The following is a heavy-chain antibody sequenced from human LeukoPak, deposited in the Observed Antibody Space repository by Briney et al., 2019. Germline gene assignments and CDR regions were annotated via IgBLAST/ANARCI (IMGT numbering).Heavy chain of an antibody. Sequence: SETLSLTCTVSGGSISSSSYYWGWIRQPPGKGLEWIGSIYYSGSTYYNPSLKSRVTISVDTSKNQFSLKLSSVTAADTAVYYCARHEIVVVPAAILCGWFDPWGQGTLVTVSS. J-gene: IGHJ5*02. CDR3: ARHEIVVVPAAILCGWFDP. V-gene: IGHV4-39*01. CDR2: IYYSGST. CDR1: GGSISSSSYY. D-gene: IGHD2-2*02.